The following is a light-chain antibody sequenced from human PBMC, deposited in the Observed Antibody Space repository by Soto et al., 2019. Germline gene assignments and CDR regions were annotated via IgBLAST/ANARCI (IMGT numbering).Light chain of an antibody. CDR3: QQYDDWPPT. J-gene: IGKJ1*01. CDR1: QSVSNK. CDR2: DAS. V-gene: IGKV3-15*01. Sequence: EIVMTQSPATLSVSPGERVTLSCRASQSVSNKLVWYQQKPGQAPRLLIYDASGRAGSVPARLSGSGSGTEFTLTISSLQSEDFAVYFCQQYDDWPPTSGQGTKVEIK.